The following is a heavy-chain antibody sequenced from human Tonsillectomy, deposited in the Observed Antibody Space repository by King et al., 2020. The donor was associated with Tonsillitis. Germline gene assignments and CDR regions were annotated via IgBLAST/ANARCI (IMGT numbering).Heavy chain of an antibody. CDR1: GFSFSGSG. CDR3: ATEKPPYRYCSSHCVGYYMDV. CDR2: ILYYGRNK. D-gene: IGHD2-2*01. V-gene: IGHV3-30*03. Sequence: VQLVESGGGVVQPGRALRLSCVASGFSFSGSGLHRVRPAPGKGLGGMAGILYYGRNKHYADSVKGRFTIPRDNADNTLYLQMHSLRAEDTAVYYCATEKPPYRYCSSHCVGYYMDVWGKGTTVTVSS. J-gene: IGHJ6*03.